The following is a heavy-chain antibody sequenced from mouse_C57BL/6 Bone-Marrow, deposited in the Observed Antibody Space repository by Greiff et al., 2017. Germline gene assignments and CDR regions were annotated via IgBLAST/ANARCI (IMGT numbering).Heavy chain of an antibody. CDR2: IWGVGST. Sequence: VQLQQSGPGLVAPSQSLSITCTVSGFSLTSYGVDWVRQSPGKGLEWLGVIWGVGSTNYNSALKSGLSISKDNSKSQVFLKMNSLQTDDTAMYYCATIQRKFAYWGQGTLVTVSA. V-gene: IGHV2-6*01. CDR1: GFSLTSYG. CDR3: ATIQRKFAY. J-gene: IGHJ3*01.